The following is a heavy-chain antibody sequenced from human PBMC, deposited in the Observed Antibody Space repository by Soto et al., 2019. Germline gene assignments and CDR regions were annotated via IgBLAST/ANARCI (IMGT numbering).Heavy chain of an antibody. Sequence: QLQLKESGPGLVKPSETLSLTCTVSGDSFSRITYYWGWIRQPPGKGLEWIATISYGGTTYYNQSLKSHATLPLDTSRHRFCLKLSSATATDTAVYDCARHLSFYTYEDDWGTGTTVTVSS. J-gene: IGHJ6*04. D-gene: IGHD5-12*01. V-gene: IGHV4-39*01. CDR2: ISYGGTT. CDR3: ARHLSFYTYEDD. CDR1: GDSFSRITYY.